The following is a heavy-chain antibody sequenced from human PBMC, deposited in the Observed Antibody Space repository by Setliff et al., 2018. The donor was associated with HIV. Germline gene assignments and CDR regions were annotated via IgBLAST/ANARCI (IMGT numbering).Heavy chain of an antibody. D-gene: IGHD3-16*01. CDR1: GGTFSSYT. Sequence: SVKVSCKASGGTFSSYTINWVRQAPGQGLEWMGRSIPILGIGNDEQAQKFKGRVTITADKSTSTVYMELSSLRSEDTAVYYCARCGAGEWHLYMDVWGKGTAVTVSS. J-gene: IGHJ6*03. CDR3: ARCGAGEWHLYMDV. CDR2: SIPILGIG. V-gene: IGHV1-69*02.